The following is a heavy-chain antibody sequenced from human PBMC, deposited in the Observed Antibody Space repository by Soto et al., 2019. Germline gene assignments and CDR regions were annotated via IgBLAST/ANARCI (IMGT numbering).Heavy chain of an antibody. D-gene: IGHD6-13*01. CDR1: GYTFTSYA. V-gene: IGHV1-18*01. CDR3: ARTRPPFSWQQLFTKWFDP. J-gene: IGHJ5*02. Sequence: SAKASFKASGYTFTSYAISWVRQAPGQGREWMGWISAYNGNTNYAQKLQGRVTMTTDTSTSTAYMELRSLRSDDTAVYYCARTRPPFSWQQLFTKWFDPWGQGTLVTVS. CDR2: ISAYNGNT.